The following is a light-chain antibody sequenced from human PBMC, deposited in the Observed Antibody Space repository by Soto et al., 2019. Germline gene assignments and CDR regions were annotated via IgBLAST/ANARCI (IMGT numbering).Light chain of an antibody. J-gene: IGLJ2*01. CDR1: SSDVGGYNY. CDR3: SSYTSSSTLL. V-gene: IGLV2-14*01. CDR2: DVS. Sequence: QSALTQPASVSGPPGQSITISCTGTSSDVGGYNYVSWYQQHPGKAPKIMIYDVSNRPSGVSNRFSGSKSGNTASLTISGRQADDEADYYCSSYTSSSTLLFGGGTKLTVL.